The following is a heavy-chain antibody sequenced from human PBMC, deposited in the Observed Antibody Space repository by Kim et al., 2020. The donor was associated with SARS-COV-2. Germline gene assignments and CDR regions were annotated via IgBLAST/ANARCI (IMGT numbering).Heavy chain of an antibody. J-gene: IGHJ4*02. CDR3: ARDPVEGTIPEDY. CDR1: GFTFGSYW. D-gene: IGHD3-3*01. CDR2: INGDGSNT. V-gene: IGHV3-74*01. Sequence: GGSLRLSCAASGFTFGSYWMHWAHQTPGKGLVWVSYINGDGSNTNYADSVKGRFTISRDNAKNTLYLQMNSLRVEDTAVYYCARDPVEGTIPEDYWGQGT.